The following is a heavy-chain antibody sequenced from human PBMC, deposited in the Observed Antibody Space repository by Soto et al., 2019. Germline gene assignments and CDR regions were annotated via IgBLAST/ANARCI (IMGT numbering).Heavy chain of an antibody. CDR2: IYHSGST. CDR1: GGSISSSNW. Sequence: PSETLSLTCAVSGGSISSSNWWSWVRQPPGKGLEWIGEIYHSGSTNYNPSLKSRFTISVDKSKNQLSLKLSSVTAADTAVYYCARDPRRALSITGTTPSDYWGQGTLVTVSS. CDR3: ARDPRRALSITGTTPSDY. V-gene: IGHV4-4*02. D-gene: IGHD1-7*01. J-gene: IGHJ4*02.